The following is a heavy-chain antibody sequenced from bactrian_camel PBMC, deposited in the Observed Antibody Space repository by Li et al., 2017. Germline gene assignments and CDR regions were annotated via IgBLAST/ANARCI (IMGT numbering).Heavy chain of an antibody. CDR3: ATGARLSRPWHVSRETGW. Sequence: HVQLVESGGGSVQAGGSLRLSCVVPGYTGSRYCMGWFRQRPGEERARVATIDGDGRTNYADSVKGRFTISRDNAKNTVYLQMNSLQPEDTNVYYCATGARLSRPWHVSRETGWWGQGTQVTVS. D-gene: IGHD7*01. CDR2: IDGDGRT. J-gene: IGHJ6*01. V-gene: IGHV3S1*01. CDR1: GYTGSRYC.